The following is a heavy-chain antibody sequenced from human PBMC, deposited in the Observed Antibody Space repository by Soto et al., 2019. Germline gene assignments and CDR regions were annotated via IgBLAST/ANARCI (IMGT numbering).Heavy chain of an antibody. D-gene: IGHD3-22*01. CDR2: INAGNGNT. CDR1: GCTFTSYA. CDR3: ARDSSGYYYVYYYGMDV. Sequence: GTSVKVSCKASGCTFTSYAMHWVRQAPGQRLEWMGWINAGNGNTKYSQKFQGRVTITRDTSASTAYMELSSLRSEDTAVYYCARDSSGYYYVYYYGMDVWGQGTTVTVSS. V-gene: IGHV1-3*01. J-gene: IGHJ6*02.